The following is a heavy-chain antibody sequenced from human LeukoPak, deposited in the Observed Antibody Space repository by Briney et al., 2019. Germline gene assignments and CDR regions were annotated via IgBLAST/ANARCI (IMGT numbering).Heavy chain of an antibody. CDR2: MNPNSGNT. CDR3: ARAKSGSYGYYYYYYMDV. J-gene: IGHJ6*03. CDR1: GYTFTSYD. V-gene: IGHV1-8*03. D-gene: IGHD1-26*01. Sequence: GASVKVSCKASGYTFTSYDINWVRQATGQGLEWMGWMNPNSGNTGYAQKFQGRVTITRNTSISTAYMELSSLRSEDTAVYYCARAKSGSYGYYYYYYMDVWGKGTTVTVSS.